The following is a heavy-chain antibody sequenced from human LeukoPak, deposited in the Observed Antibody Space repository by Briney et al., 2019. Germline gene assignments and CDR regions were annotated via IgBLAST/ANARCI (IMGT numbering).Heavy chain of an antibody. Sequence: GRSLRLSCAASGFTFDDYAMHWVRHAPGKGLEWVSGISWNSGSIGYADSVKGRFTISRDNAKNSVYLQMNSLRAEDTAVYYCAGSSGWLFDYWGQGTLVAVSS. CDR1: GFTFDDYA. V-gene: IGHV3-9*01. CDR2: ISWNSGSI. J-gene: IGHJ4*02. CDR3: AGSSGWLFDY. D-gene: IGHD6-19*01.